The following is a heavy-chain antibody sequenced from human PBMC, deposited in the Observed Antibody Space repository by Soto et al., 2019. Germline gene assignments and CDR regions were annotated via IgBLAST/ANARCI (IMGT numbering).Heavy chain of an antibody. CDR1: GGSISTGVYS. CDR2: INHSGST. Sequence: SETLSLTCDVSGGSISTGVYSWNWIRQPPGKGLEWVGYINHSGSTYDNPSLKSRVTMSVNRSKNQFSLNLTSVTAADTAVYFCARGHFRYAMDVWGQGTSVTVSS. V-gene: IGHV4-30-2*01. J-gene: IGHJ6*02. CDR3: ARGHFRYAMDV.